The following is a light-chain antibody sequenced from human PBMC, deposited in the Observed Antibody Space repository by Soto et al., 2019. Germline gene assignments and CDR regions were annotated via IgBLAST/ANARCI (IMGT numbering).Light chain of an antibody. CDR1: QSVSSD. J-gene: IGKJ2*01. V-gene: IGKV3-11*01. Sequence: EIVLTQSPATLALSPGERATLSCRASQSVSSDLAWYQQKPGQAPRLLIYDASNRATGIPARFRGSGSGTDFTLTISSLEPEDFAVYYCQQRSNWPTVGQGTKLEIK. CDR3: QQRSNWPT. CDR2: DAS.